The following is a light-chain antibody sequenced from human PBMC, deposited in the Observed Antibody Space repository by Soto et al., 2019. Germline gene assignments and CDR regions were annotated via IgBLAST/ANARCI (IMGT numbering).Light chain of an antibody. Sequence: EIVLTQSPGTLSLSPGERATLSCSASQSVSSKYLAWYQQKPGQAPRVLIYGTSIRASGVPERFSGGGSGTDFPLTITRLEPEDFAVYYCQQYGSSLFTFGPGTKVDFK. CDR3: QQYGSSLFT. CDR2: GTS. J-gene: IGKJ3*01. V-gene: IGKV3-20*01. CDR1: QSVSSKY.